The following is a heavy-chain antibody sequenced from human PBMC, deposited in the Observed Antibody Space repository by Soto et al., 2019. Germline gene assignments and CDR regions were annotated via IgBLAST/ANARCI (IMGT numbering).Heavy chain of an antibody. Sequence: PSETLSLTCTVSGGSISSGNYYWSWIRQPPGKGLEWIGFISYSGTTHYSASLRSRVSISVDTSKNQFSLDLSSVTAADTAVYYCATMGTPVTGLNCVDYWGQGTQVTVSS. CDR3: ATMGTPVTGLNCVDY. D-gene: IGHD4-17*01. CDR1: GGSISSGNYY. CDR2: ISYSGTT. V-gene: IGHV4-30-4*01. J-gene: IGHJ4*02.